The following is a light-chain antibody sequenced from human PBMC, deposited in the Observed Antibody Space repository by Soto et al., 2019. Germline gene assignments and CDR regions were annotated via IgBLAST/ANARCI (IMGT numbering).Light chain of an antibody. CDR1: QSLLDSDDGNTY. CDR3: MQRIEFPLT. V-gene: IGKV2-40*01. J-gene: IGKJ4*01. CDR2: TVS. Sequence: DIVMTQTPLSLPVTPGEPASISCGSSQSLLDSDDGNTYLDWYLQKPGQSPQLLIYTVSYRASGVPDRFSGSGAGTDFTLKIRRVEAEDVGVYYCMQRIEFPLTFGGGTKVDIK.